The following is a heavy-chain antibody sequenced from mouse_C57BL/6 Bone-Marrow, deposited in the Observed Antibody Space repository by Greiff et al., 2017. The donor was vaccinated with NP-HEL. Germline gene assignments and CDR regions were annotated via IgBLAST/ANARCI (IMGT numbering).Heavy chain of an antibody. D-gene: IGHD2-1*01. V-gene: IGHV5-17*01. CDR1: GFTFSDYG. Sequence: DVKLVESGGGLVKPGGSLKLSCAASGFTFSDYGMHWVRQAPEKGLEWVAYISSGSSTIYYADTVKGRFTISRDNAKNTLFLQMTSLRSEDTAMYYCARRSTMVTYYFDYWGQGTTLTVSS. CDR2: ISSGSSTI. J-gene: IGHJ2*01. CDR3: ARRSTMVTYYFDY.